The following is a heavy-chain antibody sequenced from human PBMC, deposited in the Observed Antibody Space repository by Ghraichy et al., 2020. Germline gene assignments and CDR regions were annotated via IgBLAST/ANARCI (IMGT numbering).Heavy chain of an antibody. D-gene: IGHD3-10*01. CDR2: ISSSSSYI. Sequence: GGSLRLSCAASGFTFSSYSMNWVRQAPGKGLEWVSSISSSSSYIYYADSVKGRFTISRDNAKNSLYLQMNSLRAEDTAVYYCARDFPDLYSGSYYFDYWGQGTLVTVSS. V-gene: IGHV3-21*01. CDR3: ARDFPDLYSGSYYFDY. J-gene: IGHJ4*02. CDR1: GFTFSSYS.